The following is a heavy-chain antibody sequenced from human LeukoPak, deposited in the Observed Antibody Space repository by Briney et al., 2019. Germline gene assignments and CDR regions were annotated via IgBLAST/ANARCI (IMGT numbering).Heavy chain of an antibody. D-gene: IGHD3-22*01. Sequence: VPSVKVSCKASGYTFTAYYMHWVPQAPGQGLEWMGRINPNSGGTNYAPTFQGRVTMTSDSSISTAYMELSRLRSDDTAVYYCARHYDSSGYCSLGAFDIWGQGTMVTVSS. J-gene: IGHJ3*02. CDR2: INPNSGGT. V-gene: IGHV1-2*06. CDR3: ARHYDSSGYCSLGAFDI. CDR1: GYTFTAYY.